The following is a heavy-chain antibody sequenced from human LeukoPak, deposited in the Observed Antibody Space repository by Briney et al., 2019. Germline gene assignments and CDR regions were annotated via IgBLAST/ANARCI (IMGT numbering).Heavy chain of an antibody. CDR2: ISGSGGST. V-gene: IGHV3-23*01. CDR1: GFTFDDYG. D-gene: IGHD1-26*01. CDR3: ARGAVEVGATQHD. J-gene: IGHJ4*02. Sequence: PGGSLRLSCAASGFTFDDYGMSWVRQAPGKGLEWVSAISGSGGSTYYADPVKGRFTISRDNSKNTLYLQMTNLRAEDTAVYYCARGAVEVGATQHDWGQGTLVTVSS.